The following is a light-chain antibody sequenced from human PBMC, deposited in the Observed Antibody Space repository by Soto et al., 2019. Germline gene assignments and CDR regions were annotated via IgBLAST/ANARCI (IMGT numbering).Light chain of an antibody. V-gene: IGKV1-5*01. CDR3: QQYNRYTWT. J-gene: IGKJ1*01. CDR2: DAS. CDR1: QSISSW. Sequence: DIQITQSPSTLSASVGDRVTITCRASQSISSWLAWYQQKPGKAPKLLIYDASSLESGVPSRFSGSGSGTEFTLSISSRQPDDFATYYCQQYNRYTWTFGQGTKVEIK.